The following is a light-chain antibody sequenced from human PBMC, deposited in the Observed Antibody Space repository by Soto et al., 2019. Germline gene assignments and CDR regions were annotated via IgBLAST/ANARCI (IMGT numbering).Light chain of an antibody. Sequence: EIVLTQSPGTLSLSPGERATLSCRASQSVSSSYLAWYQQKPGREPRRLIYGASSRATAIPARFSGSGAGTEFTLPISSLQSEDFAVYYCQQYHNWPPSTFGQGTRLEIK. CDR3: QQYHNWPPST. CDR1: QSVSSSY. CDR2: GAS. J-gene: IGKJ5*01. V-gene: IGKV3-15*01.